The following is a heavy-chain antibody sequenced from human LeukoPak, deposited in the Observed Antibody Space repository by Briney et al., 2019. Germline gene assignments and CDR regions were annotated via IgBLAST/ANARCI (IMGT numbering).Heavy chain of an antibody. Sequence: PGGSLRLSCAASGFTVSSNYMSWVRQAPGKGLEWVSVIYSGGSTYYADSVKGRFTISRDNSKNTLYLQMNSLRAEDTAVYYCARIFPFDSSGYYQDAFDIWGQGTMVTVSS. V-gene: IGHV3-53*01. CDR1: GFTVSSNY. CDR2: IYSGGST. CDR3: ARIFPFDSSGYYQDAFDI. D-gene: IGHD3-22*01. J-gene: IGHJ3*02.